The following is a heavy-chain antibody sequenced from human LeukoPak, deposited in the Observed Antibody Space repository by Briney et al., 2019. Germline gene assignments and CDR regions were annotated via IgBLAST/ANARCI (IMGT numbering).Heavy chain of an antibody. D-gene: IGHD6-19*01. CDR2: ISGSGGST. J-gene: IGHJ4*02. Sequence: PGGSLRLSCAASGFTFSSYAMSWVRQAPGKGLEWVSAISGSGGSTYYADPVKGRFTISRDNSKNTLYLQMNSLRAEDTAVYYCAKDTILLRYSSGWYDYWGQGTLVTVSS. CDR1: GFTFSSYA. CDR3: AKDTILLRYSSGWYDY. V-gene: IGHV3-23*01.